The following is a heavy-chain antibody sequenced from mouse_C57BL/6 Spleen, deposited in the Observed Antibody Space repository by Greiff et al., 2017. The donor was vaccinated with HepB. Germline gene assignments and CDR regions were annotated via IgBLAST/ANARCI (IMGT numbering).Heavy chain of an antibody. CDR3: ARGGLYYDYDGDY. CDR2: IYPGSGST. V-gene: IGHV1-55*01. D-gene: IGHD2-4*01. CDR1: GYTFTSYW. Sequence: QVQLKQPGAELVKPGASVKMSCKASGYTFTSYWITWVKQRPGQGLEWIGDIYPGSGSTNYNEKFKSKATLTVDTSSSTAYMQLSSLTSEDSAVYYCARGGLYYDYDGDYWGQGTTLTVSS. J-gene: IGHJ2*01.